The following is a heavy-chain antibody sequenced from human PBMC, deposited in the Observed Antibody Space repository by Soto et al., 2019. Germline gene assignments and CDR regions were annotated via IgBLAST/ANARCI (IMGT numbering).Heavy chain of an antibody. CDR2: IWYDGSNK. J-gene: IGHJ3*02. V-gene: IGHV3-33*01. CDR1: GFTFSSYG. Sequence: GGSLRLSCAASGFTFSSYGMHWVRQAPGKGLEWVAVIWYDGSNKYYADSVKGRFTISRDNSKNTLYLQMNSLRAEDTAVYYCARGFSTGKLLLIGGAFDIWGQGTMVTVSS. CDR3: ARGFSTGKLLLIGGAFDI. D-gene: IGHD2-15*01.